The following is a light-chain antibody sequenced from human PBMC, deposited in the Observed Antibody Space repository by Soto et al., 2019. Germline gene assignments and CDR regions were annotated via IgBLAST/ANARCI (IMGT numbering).Light chain of an antibody. CDR1: QSVIHTSNNKSY. CDR3: QQYYSTPRT. CDR2: WAS. V-gene: IGKV4-1*01. J-gene: IGKJ2*01. Sequence: DIVMTQSPDSLAVSLGERATINCKSSQSVIHTSNNKSYLAQYQQKAGQPPELLLYWASARDSGVPDRFSGSGSGTDFTLTISSLQAEDVAVYYCQQYYSTPRTFGQGTKVDIK.